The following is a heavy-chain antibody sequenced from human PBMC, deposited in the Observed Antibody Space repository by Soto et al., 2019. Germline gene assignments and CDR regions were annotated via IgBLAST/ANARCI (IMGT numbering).Heavy chain of an antibody. Sequence: GESLKISCTGFGYTFTTFWVTWVRQMPGKGLEWMGRIDPRDSYVNYSPSFQGHVTISVDKSISTAYLQWGSLKASDTAMYYCARLFCSTTTCDSWFDPWGQGTLVTVSS. V-gene: IGHV5-10-1*01. J-gene: IGHJ5*02. D-gene: IGHD2-2*01. CDR2: IDPRDSYV. CDR1: GYTFTTFW. CDR3: ARLFCSTTTCDSWFDP.